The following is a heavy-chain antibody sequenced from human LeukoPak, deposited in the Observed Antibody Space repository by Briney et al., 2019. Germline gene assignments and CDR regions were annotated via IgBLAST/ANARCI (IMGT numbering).Heavy chain of an antibody. Sequence: PSETLSLTCTVSGGSISSHYWSWIRQSPGKGLEWIGYIYYSGSTNYNPSLKSRVTISVDTSKNQFSPKLSSVTAADTAVYYCARGEMATIEDAFDIWGQGTMVTVSS. CDR2: IYYSGST. CDR1: GGSISSHY. V-gene: IGHV4-59*11. J-gene: IGHJ3*02. D-gene: IGHD5-24*01. CDR3: ARGEMATIEDAFDI.